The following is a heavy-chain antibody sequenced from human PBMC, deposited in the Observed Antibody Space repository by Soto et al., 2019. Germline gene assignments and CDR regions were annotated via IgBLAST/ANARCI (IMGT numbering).Heavy chain of an antibody. V-gene: IGHV3-7*02. CDR3: VTRPPDETYYGVFDY. J-gene: IGHJ4*02. Sequence: PGGSLRLSCTVSGLTFSNHWMTWVRQAPGKGLEWVANIKRDGSEKSYVDSVKGRFSVSRDNTKNSLYLQMNNLRAEDTAVYYCVTRPPDETYYGVFDYWGRGALVTVSS. D-gene: IGHD3-10*01. CDR2: IKRDGSEK. CDR1: GLTFSNHW.